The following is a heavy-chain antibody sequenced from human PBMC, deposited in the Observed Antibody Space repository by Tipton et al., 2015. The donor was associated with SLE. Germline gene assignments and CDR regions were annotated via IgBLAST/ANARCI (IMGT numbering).Heavy chain of an antibody. CDR3: ARQSAVGPGADS. V-gene: IGHV4-31*03. J-gene: IGHJ4*02. Sequence: TLSLTCTVSGGSISSGAHYWSWIRQHPGKGLEWIGNIFYSGSTYYNPSLESRVTISVDRSQNQFSLRLTSMTAADTAVYYCARQSAVGPGADSWGQGTLVTVSS. CDR2: IFYSGST. CDR1: GGSISSGAHY. D-gene: IGHD2-2*01.